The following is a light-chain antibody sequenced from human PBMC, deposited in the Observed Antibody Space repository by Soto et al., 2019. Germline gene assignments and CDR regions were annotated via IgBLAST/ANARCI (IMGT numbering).Light chain of an antibody. CDR1: QSVATY. CDR3: QQYNNWPQT. Sequence: ESMLTQSPATLSVYPGDRVAISCLASQSVATYPAWHQQRPGQAPRLLIYGASKRAIGLPARFSGSGSGTEFTLTITSLQSEDFAVYYCQQYNNWPQTFGQGTKV. V-gene: IGKV3-15*01. J-gene: IGKJ1*01. CDR2: GAS.